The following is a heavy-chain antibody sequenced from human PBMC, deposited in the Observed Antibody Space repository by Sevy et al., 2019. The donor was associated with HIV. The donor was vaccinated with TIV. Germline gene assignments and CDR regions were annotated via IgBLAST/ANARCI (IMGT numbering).Heavy chain of an antibody. CDR2: ITGYSTDI. CDR3: ARAEQTYFFDY. J-gene: IGHJ4*02. CDR1: GFTFNKYN. V-gene: IGHV3-21*06. Sequence: GGSLRLSCAASGFTFNKYNMNWVRHAPGKGLEWASTITGYSTDIYYADSVKGRFTISRDDAKNSLYLQMNGLRAEDTAIYYCARAEQTYFFDYWGQGTLVTVSS.